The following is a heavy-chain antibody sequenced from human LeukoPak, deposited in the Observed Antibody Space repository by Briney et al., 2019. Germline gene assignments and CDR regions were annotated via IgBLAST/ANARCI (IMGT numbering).Heavy chain of an antibody. D-gene: IGHD1-26*01. CDR3: AKASVGAIMIFDY. J-gene: IGHJ4*02. CDR1: GFTFSGYA. Sequence: PGGSLRLSCAASGFTFSGYAMNWVRQAPGKGLEWVSGISGTGAFTYYADSVKGRFTLSRDNSKNTLYLQMNSLRAEDTAVYYCAKASVGAIMIFDYWGQGTLVTVSS. CDR2: ISGTGAFT. V-gene: IGHV3-23*01.